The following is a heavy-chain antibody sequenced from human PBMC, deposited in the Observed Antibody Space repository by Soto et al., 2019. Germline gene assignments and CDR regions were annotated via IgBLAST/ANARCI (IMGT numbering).Heavy chain of an antibody. V-gene: IGHV1-69*12. CDR1: GGTFSSYA. CDR2: IIPIFGTA. D-gene: IGHD3-22*01. J-gene: IGHJ5*02. CDR3: ARDRADYYDSSGYPNWFDP. Sequence: QVQLVQSGAEVKKPGSSVKVSCKASGGTFSSYAISWVRQAPGQGLEWMGGIIPIFGTANYAQKFQGSVTITADEATSIAYMELSSLRSEDTAVHYCARDRADYYDSSGYPNWFDPWGQGTLVTVSS.